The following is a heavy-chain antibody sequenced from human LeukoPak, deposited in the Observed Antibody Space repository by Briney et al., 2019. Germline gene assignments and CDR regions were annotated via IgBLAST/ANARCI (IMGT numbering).Heavy chain of an antibody. D-gene: IGHD3-10*01. CDR2: IYYSGTT. CDR3: ARDPYYYGSGDY. J-gene: IGHJ4*02. V-gene: IGHV4-39*02. CDR1: GGSISSSSYY. Sequence: PSETLSLTCTVSGGSISSSSYYWGWIRQPPGKGLEWIGSIYYSGTTYYIPSLKSRVTISVDTSKNQFSLKLSSVTAADTAVYYCARDPYYYGSGDYWGQGTLVTVSS.